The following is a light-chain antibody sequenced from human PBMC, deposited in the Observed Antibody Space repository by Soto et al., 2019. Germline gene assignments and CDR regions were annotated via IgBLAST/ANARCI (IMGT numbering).Light chain of an antibody. CDR1: QSISSW. J-gene: IGKJ1*01. Sequence: DMHMTQSPSTLSAAVGYILTITCRASQSISSWLAWYQKKPGKAPKLLIYDASSLESGVPSRFSGSGSGTEFTLTLTSLQHDDFATYYCQQHTTFGQGTKVDI. CDR2: DAS. V-gene: IGKV1-5*01. CDR3: QQHTT.